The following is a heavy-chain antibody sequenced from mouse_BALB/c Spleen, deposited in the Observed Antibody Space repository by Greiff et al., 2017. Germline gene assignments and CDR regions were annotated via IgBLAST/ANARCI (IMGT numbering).Heavy chain of an antibody. CDR3: ARENYRYEYYAVDY. CDR2: IAPGSGST. D-gene: IGHD2-14*01. J-gene: IGHJ4*01. Sequence: DLVKPGASVKLSCKASGYTFTSYWINWIKQRPGQGLEWIGRIAPGSGSTYYNEMFKGKATLTVDTSSSTAYIQLSSLSSEDSAVYFCARENYRYEYYAVDYWGQGTSVTVSS. CDR1: GYTFTSYW. V-gene: IGHV1S41*01.